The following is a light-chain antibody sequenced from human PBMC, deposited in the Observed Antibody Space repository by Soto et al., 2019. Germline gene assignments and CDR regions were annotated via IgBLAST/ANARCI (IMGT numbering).Light chain of an antibody. V-gene: IGKV1-39*01. J-gene: IGKJ1*01. CDR2: AAS. CDR1: QSISSY. CDR3: QQSYSTPPT. Sequence: DIQMTQSPSFLSASVGDRVTITCRASQSISSYFNWYQQKPGKAPKPLIYAASSLQSGVQSRFSGSGSGTDFTLTISSLQPEDFANYHCQQSYSTPPTFGQGTKVEIK.